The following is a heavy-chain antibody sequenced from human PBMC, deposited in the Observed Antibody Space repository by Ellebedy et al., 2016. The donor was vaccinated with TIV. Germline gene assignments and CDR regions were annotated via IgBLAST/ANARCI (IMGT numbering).Heavy chain of an antibody. V-gene: IGHV3-48*04. CDR3: ASRQWLVGGYFDY. CDR2: ISSSSSTI. D-gene: IGHD6-19*01. J-gene: IGHJ4*02. CDR1: GFTFSSYS. Sequence: GGSLRLXCAASGFTFSSYSMNWVRQAPGKGLEWVSYISSSSSTIYYADSVKGRFTISRDNAKNSLYLQMNSLRAEDTAVYYCASRQWLVGGYFDYWGQGTLVTVSS.